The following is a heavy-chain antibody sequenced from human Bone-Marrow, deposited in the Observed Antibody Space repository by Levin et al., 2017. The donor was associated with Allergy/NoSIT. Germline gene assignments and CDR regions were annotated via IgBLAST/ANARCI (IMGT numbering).Heavy chain of an antibody. CDR1: GFTFSNAW. Sequence: PGGSLRLSCAASGFTFSNAWMSWVRQAPGKGLEWVGRIKSKTDGGTTDYAAPVKGRFTISRDDSKNTLYLQMNSLKTEDTAVYYCTTEYVLLWFGELSPGYWGQGTLVTVSS. J-gene: IGHJ4*02. V-gene: IGHV3-15*01. D-gene: IGHD3-10*01. CDR2: IKSKTDGGTT. CDR3: TTEYVLLWFGELSPGY.